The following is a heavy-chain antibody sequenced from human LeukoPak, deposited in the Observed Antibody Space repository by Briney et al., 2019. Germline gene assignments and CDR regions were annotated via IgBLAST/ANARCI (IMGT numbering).Heavy chain of an antibody. J-gene: IGHJ4*02. CDR3: ALLAVASDFDY. Sequence: PGGSLRLSCAASGFPFSVYEMNWVRQAPGKGLEWVSNIGSSGTTRYYADSVKGRFSISRDNAENSLYLQMNSLRVEDTGIYYCALLAVASDFDYWGQGALVTVSS. V-gene: IGHV3-48*03. D-gene: IGHD6-19*01. CDR2: IGSSGTTR. CDR1: GFPFSVYE.